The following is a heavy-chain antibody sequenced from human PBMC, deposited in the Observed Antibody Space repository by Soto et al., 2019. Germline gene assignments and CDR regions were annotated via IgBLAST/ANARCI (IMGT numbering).Heavy chain of an antibody. J-gene: IGHJ6*02. D-gene: IGHD5-12*01. CDR2: VYYTGDT. V-gene: IGHV4-59*08. Sequence: QVQVQQSGPGLVKPSETLSLTCTVSSGPSRSHNWGWIRQPPGRGLEWIGYVYYTGDTSYNPSLKTRVTIAADTSTHHISLTLRSVTAAATAVYYCVRQGIDYLHGLVDVWGQGTTVSVSS. CDR1: SGPSRSHN. CDR3: VRQGIDYLHGLVDV.